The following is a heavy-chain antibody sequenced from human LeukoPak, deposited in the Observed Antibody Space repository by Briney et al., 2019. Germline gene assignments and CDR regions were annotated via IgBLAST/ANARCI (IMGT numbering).Heavy chain of an antibody. D-gene: IGHD5-18*01. CDR3: ARDGPGYSFDY. Sequence: PGWSLRLSCAASGFTFSDHYMDWVRQAPGKGREWVSWISTSGSTRNYAASVKGRFTVSRDNARNSLYLQMNSLRAEDTAVYYCARDGPGYSFDYWGQGTLVTVSS. V-gene: IGHV3-11*04. CDR2: ISTSGSTR. J-gene: IGHJ4*02. CDR1: GFTFSDHY.